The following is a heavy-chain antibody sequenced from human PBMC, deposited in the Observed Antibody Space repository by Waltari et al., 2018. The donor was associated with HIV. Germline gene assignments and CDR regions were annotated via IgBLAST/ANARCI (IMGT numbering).Heavy chain of an antibody. V-gene: IGHV4-4*02. CDR3: ARAAAVDYYYYGMDV. CDR1: GGSISSRNW. J-gene: IGHJ6*02. Sequence: QVQLQESGPGLVKSSGTLSLTCAVSGGSISSRNWWSWVRQPPGKGLEWIGEIYHSGSTNYNPSLKSRVTISVDKSKSQFSLKLSSVTAADTAVYYCARAAAVDYYYYGMDVWGQGTTVTVSS. CDR2: IYHSGST. D-gene: IGHD6-13*01.